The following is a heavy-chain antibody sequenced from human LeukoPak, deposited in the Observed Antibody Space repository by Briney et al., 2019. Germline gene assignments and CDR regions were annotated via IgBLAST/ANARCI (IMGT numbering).Heavy chain of an antibody. CDR3: ARETLRDDYNSGYFDY. D-gene: IGHD5-24*01. CDR1: GYTFTSYY. J-gene: IGHJ4*02. CDR2: INPSGGST. V-gene: IGHV1-46*01. Sequence: ASVKVSCKASGYTFTSYYMHWVRQAPGQGLEWMGIINPSGGSTTYAQKFQGRVTMSRDTSTSTVYMELSSLTSDDTAVYYCARETLRDDYNSGYFDYWGQGTLVTVSS.